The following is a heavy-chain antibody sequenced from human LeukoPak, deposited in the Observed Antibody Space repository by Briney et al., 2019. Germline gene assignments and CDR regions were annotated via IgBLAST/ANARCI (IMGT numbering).Heavy chain of an antibody. CDR3: AKDRIRITVAGTFDY. Sequence: PGGPLRLSCAASGFTFSSYAMSWVRQAPGKGLEWVSAISGSGGSTYYADSVKGRFTISRDNSKNTLYLQMNSLRAEDTAVYYCAKDRIRITVAGTFDYWGQGTLVTVSS. CDR2: ISGSGGST. D-gene: IGHD6-19*01. V-gene: IGHV3-23*01. J-gene: IGHJ4*02. CDR1: GFTFSSYA.